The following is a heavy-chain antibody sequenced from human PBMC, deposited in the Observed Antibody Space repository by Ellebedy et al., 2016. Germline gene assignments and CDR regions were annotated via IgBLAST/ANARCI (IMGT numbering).Heavy chain of an antibody. Sequence: GESLKISXAASGFTFSSYAMNWVRQAPGKGLEWVSYISSSSSTIYYADSVKGRFTISRDNAKNSLYLQMNSLRAEDTAVYYCARGVELPFNWFDPWGQGTLVTVSS. CDR2: ISSSSSTI. D-gene: IGHD1-26*01. J-gene: IGHJ5*02. V-gene: IGHV3-48*01. CDR1: GFTFSSYA. CDR3: ARGVELPFNWFDP.